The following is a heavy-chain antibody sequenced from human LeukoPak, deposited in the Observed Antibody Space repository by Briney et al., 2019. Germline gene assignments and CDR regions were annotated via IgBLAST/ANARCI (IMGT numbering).Heavy chain of an antibody. CDR1: GFTLSSNW. J-gene: IGHJ4*02. V-gene: IGHV3-74*01. CDR2: IYSDGSRT. Sequence: PGGSLRLSCAGSGFTLSSNWMHWVRQGPGKGLVWVSRIYSDGSRTNYADSVKGRFTISGDNAKNTLYLQMNSLRAEDTAVYYCAGGHYGSGGYCLDYWGQGSPVTVSS. D-gene: IGHD3-22*01. CDR3: AGGHYGSGGYCLDY.